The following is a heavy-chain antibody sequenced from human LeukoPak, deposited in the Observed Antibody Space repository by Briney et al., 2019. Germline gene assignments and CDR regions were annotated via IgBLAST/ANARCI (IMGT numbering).Heavy chain of an antibody. CDR1: GGSFSGYY. J-gene: IGHJ1*01. CDR2: IYYSGST. D-gene: IGHD6-19*01. CDR3: ARESGWYLNFQH. Sequence: SETLSLTCAVYGGSFSGYYWSWIRQPPGKGLEWIGYIYYSGSTYYNPSLKSRVTISVDTSKNQFSLKLSSVTAADTAVYYCARESGWYLNFQHWGQGTLVTVSS. V-gene: IGHV4-30-4*01.